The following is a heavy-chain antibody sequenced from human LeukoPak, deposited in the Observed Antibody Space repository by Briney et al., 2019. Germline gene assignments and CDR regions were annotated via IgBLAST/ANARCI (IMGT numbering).Heavy chain of an antibody. V-gene: IGHV3-23*01. J-gene: IGHJ5*02. Sequence: GGSLRLSCAASGFTFSSYAMSWVRQAPGKGLEWVSAISGTGGSTYYADSVKGRFTISRDNSKTTLYLQMNSLRADDTAVYYCAKSLSGSYSVGGNWFDPWGQGTLVTVSS. D-gene: IGHD1-26*01. CDR1: GFTFSSYA. CDR3: AKSLSGSYSVGGNWFDP. CDR2: ISGTGGST.